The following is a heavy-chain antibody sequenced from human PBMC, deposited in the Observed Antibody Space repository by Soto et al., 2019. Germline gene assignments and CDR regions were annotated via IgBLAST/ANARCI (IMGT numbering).Heavy chain of an antibody. CDR1: GFTFTNSA. D-gene: IGHD2-15*01. J-gene: IGHJ6*03. CDR3: AARGGRDNYMYF. V-gene: IGHV1-58*01. Sequence: GASVKVSCKASGFTFTNSALQWVRQARGQRLEWIGWIVVGSGNTNYAQRFQERVTISRDMSTSTAYMELNSLRSDDTAVYYCAARGGRDNYMYFWGKGTTVTVSS. CDR2: IVVGSGNT.